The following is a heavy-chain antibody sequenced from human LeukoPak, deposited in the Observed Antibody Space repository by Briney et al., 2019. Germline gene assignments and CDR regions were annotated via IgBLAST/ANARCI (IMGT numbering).Heavy chain of an antibody. J-gene: IGHJ4*02. D-gene: IGHD4-17*01. CDR2: IFHSGNS. CDR1: SYSISSGSY. V-gene: IGHV4-38-2*01. Sequence: SETLSLTCAVASYSISSGSYWGWIRQSPGKGLEWVGSIFHSGNSYYNPSLKSRLTMSVDTSKNQFSLKLTSVTAADTALYYCARVTYVDDMLYQYFDYWGQGILVTVSS. CDR3: ARVTYVDDMLYQYFDY.